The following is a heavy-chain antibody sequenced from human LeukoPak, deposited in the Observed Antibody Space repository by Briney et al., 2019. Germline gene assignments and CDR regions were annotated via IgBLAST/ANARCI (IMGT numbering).Heavy chain of an antibody. Sequence: SETLSLTCTVSDGSISSSTYFWSWIRQPPGQGLEWIGYIYYTGSTTYNPSLKSRVTISLDTSKSQFSLKLSSVTAADTAVYYCARAGPRRDGSNLDYWGQGTLVTVSS. D-gene: IGHD5-24*01. CDR2: IYYTGST. J-gene: IGHJ4*02. CDR3: ARAGPRRDGSNLDY. V-gene: IGHV4-61*01. CDR1: DGSISSSTYF.